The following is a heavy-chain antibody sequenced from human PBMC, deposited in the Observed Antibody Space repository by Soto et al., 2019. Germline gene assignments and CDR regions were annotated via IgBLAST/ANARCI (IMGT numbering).Heavy chain of an antibody. V-gene: IGHV3-23*01. J-gene: IGHJ1*01. D-gene: IGHD4-17*01. Sequence: VQLLESGGGLVQPGGSLRLSCAASGFIFSNYVLNWVRQAPGKGLEWVSAIIGSGGGSFHANSVKRRFTISRDNFKNTLSLQMTSLRAEDTSIYYCAKDLDEGDYSGDFHHWGQGTLVNVSS. CDR3: AKDLDEGDYSGDFHH. CDR2: IIGSGGGS. CDR1: GFIFSNYV.